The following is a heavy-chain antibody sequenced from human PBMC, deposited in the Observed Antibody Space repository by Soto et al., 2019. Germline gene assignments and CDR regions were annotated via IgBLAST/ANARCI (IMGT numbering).Heavy chain of an antibody. CDR3: ARALGYSDGRVS. CDR1: GYTFTSYG. D-gene: IGHD5-18*01. Sequence: QVQLVQSGAEVKKPGASVKVSCKASGYTFTSYGISWVRQAPGQGLEWKGWISACNGNTNYGQKLQGRGTITTATSTSTAYMELRSLRSDATAVYYCARALGYSDGRVSWGQGTLVTVSP. V-gene: IGHV1-18*01. J-gene: IGHJ5*02. CDR2: ISACNGNT.